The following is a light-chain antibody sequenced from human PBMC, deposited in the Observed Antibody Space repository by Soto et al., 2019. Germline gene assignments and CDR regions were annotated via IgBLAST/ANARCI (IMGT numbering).Light chain of an antibody. J-gene: IGKJ1*01. CDR3: LQYNNWVPT. CDR1: QSVRSN. CDR2: GAS. V-gene: IGKV3-15*01. Sequence: EIVMTQSPATLSVSPGERATLSCRASQSVRSNLAWYQQKPGRAPRLLIYGASTRATGVPARFSGSGSGTEFTLTISSLQSEDFAVYYCLQYNNWVPTFGQGTKVDIK.